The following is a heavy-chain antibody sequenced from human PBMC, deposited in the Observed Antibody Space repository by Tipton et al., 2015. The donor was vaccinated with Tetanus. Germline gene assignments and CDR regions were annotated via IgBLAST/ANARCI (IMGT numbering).Heavy chain of an antibody. CDR1: GGSISSYY. Sequence: TLSLTCTVSGGSISSYYWSWIRQPPGKGLEWIGYIYYSGSTYYNPSLKSRVTISVDTSKNQFSLKLSSVTAADTAVYYCARVGATGTTEEFDYWGQGTLVTVSS. CDR3: ARVGATGTTEEFDY. V-gene: IGHV4-59*12. D-gene: IGHD1-7*01. J-gene: IGHJ4*02. CDR2: IYYSGST.